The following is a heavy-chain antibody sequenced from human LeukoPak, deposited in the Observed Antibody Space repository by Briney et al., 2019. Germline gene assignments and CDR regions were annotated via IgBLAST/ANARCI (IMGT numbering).Heavy chain of an antibody. V-gene: IGHV1-69*04. D-gene: IGHD1-26*01. Sequence: SVKVSCKASGGTFSSYAISWVRQAPGQGLEWMGRIIPILGIANYAQKFQGRVTITADKSTSTAYMELSSLRSEDTAVYYCASSRAGTQWELPIDYWGQGTLVTVSS. CDR3: ASSRAGTQWELPIDY. CDR1: GGTFSSYA. J-gene: IGHJ4*02. CDR2: IIPILGIA.